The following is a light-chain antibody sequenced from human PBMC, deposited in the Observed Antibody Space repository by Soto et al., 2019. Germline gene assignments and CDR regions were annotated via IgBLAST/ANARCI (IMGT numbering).Light chain of an antibody. V-gene: IGKV1-5*01. CDR2: DAS. CDR1: QSISTW. Sequence: DIQMTQSPPTLSASVGDSVTITCRASQSISTWLAWYQQKPGKAPTLLIYDASTLERGVPSRFSGTGSGTEFTLSIDSLQPDDFATYYCQQYHTSPITFGQGTRLRL. J-gene: IGKJ5*01. CDR3: QQYHTSPIT.